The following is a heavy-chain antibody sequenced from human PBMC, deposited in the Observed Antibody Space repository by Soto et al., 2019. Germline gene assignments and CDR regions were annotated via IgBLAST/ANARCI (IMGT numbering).Heavy chain of an antibody. J-gene: IGHJ6*03. CDR1: GFTFSNSA. D-gene: IGHD2-2*01. CDR2: ISGSGGST. CDR3: ARDGEPAATMYYYYYMDV. V-gene: IGHV3-64*02. Sequence: GGSLRLSCAASGFTFSNSALTWVRQAPGKGLEYVSAISGSGGSTYYADSVKGRFTISRDNSKNTLYLQMGSLRAEDMAVYYCARDGEPAATMYYYYYMDVWGKGTTVTVSS.